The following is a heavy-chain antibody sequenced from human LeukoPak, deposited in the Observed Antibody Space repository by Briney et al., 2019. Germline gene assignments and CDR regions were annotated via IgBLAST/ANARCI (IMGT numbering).Heavy chain of an antibody. CDR2: VSGSGGNT. D-gene: IGHD2-21*01. V-gene: IGHV3-23*01. CDR3: ALLASYYYHAMDV. CDR1: GFIFSSYA. Sequence: QPGGSLRLSCAASGFIFSSYAMSWVRRAPGKGLEWVSTVSGSGGNTFYADSLKGRFTISRDNSKNTLYLQMNSLRAEDTAVYYCALLASYYYHAMDVWGQGTTVTVSS. J-gene: IGHJ6*02.